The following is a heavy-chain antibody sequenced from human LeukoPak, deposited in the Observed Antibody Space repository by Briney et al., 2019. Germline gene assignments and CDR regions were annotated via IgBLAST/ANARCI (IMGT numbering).Heavy chain of an antibody. Sequence: GRSLRLSCAASGFTFSNYGMHWVRQAPGKGLEWAAVISSDGSKKYYRDSVKGRFTISRDNSKNTLYLQMNSLRAEDTAVYYCAREGIVVVPAAILHWFDPWGQGTLVTVSS. CDR2: ISSDGSKK. CDR3: AREGIVVVPAAILHWFDP. D-gene: IGHD2-2*01. V-gene: IGHV3-30*03. CDR1: GFTFSNYG. J-gene: IGHJ5*02.